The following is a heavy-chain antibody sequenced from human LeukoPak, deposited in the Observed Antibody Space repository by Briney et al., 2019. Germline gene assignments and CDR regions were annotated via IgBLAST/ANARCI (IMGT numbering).Heavy chain of an antibody. D-gene: IGHD3-3*01. CDR2: IYHSGST. CDR3: ARHDGRGGNTMGALDS. V-gene: IGHV4-4*02. CDR1: GGSISSSNW. J-gene: IGHJ4*02. Sequence: SGTLSLTCAVSGGSISSSNWWSWVRQPPGKGLEWVGEIYHSGSTNYNPSLNSRATISVVTSKNQFSLQLNSVTAADTAVYYCARHDGRGGNTMGALDSWGQGSLVTVSS.